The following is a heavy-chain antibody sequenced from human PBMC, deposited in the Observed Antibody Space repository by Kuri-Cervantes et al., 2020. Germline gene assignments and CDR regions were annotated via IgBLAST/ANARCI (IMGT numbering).Heavy chain of an antibody. J-gene: IGHJ4*02. Sequence: GESLKISCAASAFTFSSYAMHWVRQAPGKGLEWVAVISYDGSNKYYADSVKGRFTISRDNSKNTLYLQMNSLRAEDTAVYYCARLGYNFDYWGQGTLVTVSS. CDR2: ISYDGSNK. V-gene: IGHV3-30-3*01. CDR3: ARLGYNFDY. CDR1: AFTFSSYA. D-gene: IGHD2-15*01.